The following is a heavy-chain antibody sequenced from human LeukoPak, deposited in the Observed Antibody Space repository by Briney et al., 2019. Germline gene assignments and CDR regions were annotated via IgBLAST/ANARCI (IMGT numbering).Heavy chain of an antibody. J-gene: IGHJ2*01. CDR2: ISGSGGST. D-gene: IGHD3-3*02. Sequence: GGSLRLSCAASGFTFSSYAISWVRQAPGKGLEWVSAISGSGGSTYYADSVKGRFTISRDNSRNTLYLQMNSLRAEDTAVYYCARDSTGYWYFDLWGRGTLVSVSS. V-gene: IGHV3-23*01. CDR1: GFTFSSYA. CDR3: ARDSTGYWYFDL.